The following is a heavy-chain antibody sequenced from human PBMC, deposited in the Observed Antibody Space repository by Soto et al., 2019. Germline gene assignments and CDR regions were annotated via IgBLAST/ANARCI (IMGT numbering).Heavy chain of an antibody. J-gene: IGHJ4*02. V-gene: IGHV1-3*01. CDR3: ARGSGYYYWDDY. CDR2: INAGNGNT. Sequence: ASVKVSCKASGYTFTSYGISWVRQAPGQGLEWMGWINAGNGNTKYSRKFQGRVTITRDTSASTAYMELSSLRSEDTAVYYCARGSGYYYWDDYWGQGTLVTVS. D-gene: IGHD3-22*01. CDR1: GYTFTSYG.